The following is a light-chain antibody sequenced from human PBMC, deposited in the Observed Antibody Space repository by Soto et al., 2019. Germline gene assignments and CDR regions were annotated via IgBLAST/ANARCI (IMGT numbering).Light chain of an antibody. CDR3: QQRSNWPT. Sequence: TAFTSSTAHPALSPGQIATHSRRASQSVSSYLAWYQQKPGQAPRLLIYDASNRATGIPARFSGSGSGTDFTLTISSLEPEDFAVYYCQQRSNWPTFGQGTRLEIK. J-gene: IGKJ5*01. CDR1: QSVSSY. CDR2: DAS. V-gene: IGKV3-11*01.